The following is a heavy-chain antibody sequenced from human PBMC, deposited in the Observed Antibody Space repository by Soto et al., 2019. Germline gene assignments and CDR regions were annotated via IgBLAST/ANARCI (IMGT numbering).Heavy chain of an antibody. CDR3: ARDRARYYGSGSYPPDY. CDR2: ISSSSSTI. J-gene: IGHJ4*02. D-gene: IGHD3-10*01. Sequence: EVQLVESGGGLVQPGGSLRLSCAASGFTFSSYSMNWVRQAPGKGLEWVSYISSSSSTIYYADSVKGRFTISRDNAKNSLYLQMNSLRAEDTAVYYCARDRARYYGSGSYPPDYWGQGTLFTVSS. V-gene: IGHV3-48*01. CDR1: GFTFSSYS.